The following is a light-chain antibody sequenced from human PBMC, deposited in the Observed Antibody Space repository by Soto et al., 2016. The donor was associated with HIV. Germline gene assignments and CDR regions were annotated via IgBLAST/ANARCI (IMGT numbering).Light chain of an antibody. CDR2: QNN. J-gene: IGLJ1*01. CDR1: KLGDKH. Sequence: SYELTQPPSVSVSPGQTASITCSGDKLGDKHACWYQQRPGQSPVLVIYQNNKRPSGIPERFSGSNPGNTATLTISGTQAMDEADYYCQAWDNSTGVFGTGTEVTVL. CDR3: QAWDNSTGV. V-gene: IGLV3-1*01.